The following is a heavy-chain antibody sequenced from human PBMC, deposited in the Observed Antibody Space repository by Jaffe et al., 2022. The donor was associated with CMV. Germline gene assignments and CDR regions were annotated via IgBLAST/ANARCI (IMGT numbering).Heavy chain of an antibody. Sequence: QVQLQESGPGLVKPSETLSLTCTVSGGSISSYYWSWIRQPPGKGLEWIGYIYYSGSTNYNPSLKSRVTISVDTSKNQFSLKLSSVTAADTAVYYCAREAARDTAMVYDAFDIWGQGTMVTVSS. V-gene: IGHV4-59*01. D-gene: IGHD5-18*01. CDR2: IYYSGST. J-gene: IGHJ3*02. CDR1: GGSISSYY. CDR3: AREAARDTAMVYDAFDI.